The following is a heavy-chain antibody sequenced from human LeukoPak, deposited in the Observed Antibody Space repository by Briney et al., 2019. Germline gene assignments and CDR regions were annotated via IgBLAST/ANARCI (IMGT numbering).Heavy chain of an antibody. J-gene: IGHJ4*02. D-gene: IGHD3-10*01. V-gene: IGHV3-30*18. CDR2: ISNDGDYE. Sequence: GGSLRLSCAASGFTFSLYGMYWVRQAPGKGLEWVAVISNDGDYEYYTDSVKGRFTISRDNAKDTLYLQMDSLRREDTAVYYCAKDGRGRTFFGDIEYWGQGTLVAVSS. CDR1: GFTFSLYG. CDR3: AKDGRGRTFFGDIEY.